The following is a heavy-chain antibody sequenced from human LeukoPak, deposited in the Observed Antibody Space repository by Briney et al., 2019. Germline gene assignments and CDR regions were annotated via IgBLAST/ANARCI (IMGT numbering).Heavy chain of an antibody. CDR2: ISYDTNIK. Sequence: PGRSLRLSCTASGFTFRSYGMHWVRQAPGKGLEWVAVISYDTNIKSYADSVKGRFTISRDNSKNTLFLQMNSLRAEDTAVYYCAKDLFGVYYDSSGYGPFDYWGQGTLVTVSS. D-gene: IGHD3-22*01. V-gene: IGHV3-30*18. J-gene: IGHJ4*02. CDR1: GFTFRSYG. CDR3: AKDLFGVYYDSSGYGPFDY.